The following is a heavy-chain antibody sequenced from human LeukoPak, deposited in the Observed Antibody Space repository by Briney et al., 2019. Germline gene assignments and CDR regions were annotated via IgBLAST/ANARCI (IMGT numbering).Heavy chain of an antibody. Sequence: GGSLRLSCAASGFNFRDYDITWVRQAPGKGLEWVASISASGATTNYADSVRGRFPIFRDNSNKVTYLRMNSLSAEDTAVYYCARSINYSNYLLDSWGQGTRVTVSS. D-gene: IGHD4-11*01. CDR2: ISASGATT. V-gene: IGHV3-23*01. CDR3: ARSINYSNYLLDS. J-gene: IGHJ4*02. CDR1: GFNFRDYD.